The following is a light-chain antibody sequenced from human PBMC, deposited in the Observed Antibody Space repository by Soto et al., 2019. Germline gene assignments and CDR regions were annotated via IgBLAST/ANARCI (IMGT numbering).Light chain of an antibody. V-gene: IGKV3-15*01. CDR1: QSLGTS. CDR2: EAS. J-gene: IGKJ5*01. Sequence: LVVTEYPSTLSVSSGERVVLSCRASQSLGTSLAWYHHKPGQAPRLLLYEASIRATGIPARFSGSGSGTEFTLTISSLQSEDGASNYGSQRHYWQVTVGQGPRLELK. CDR3: SQRHYWQVT.